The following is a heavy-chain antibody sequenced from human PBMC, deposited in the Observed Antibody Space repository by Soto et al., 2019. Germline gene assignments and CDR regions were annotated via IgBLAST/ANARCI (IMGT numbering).Heavy chain of an antibody. D-gene: IGHD1-1*01. CDR1: GFTFSNAW. CDR2: IWYDGSNK. J-gene: IGHJ4*02. V-gene: IGHV3-33*08. Sequence: GGSLRLSCAASGFTFSNAWMSWVRQAPGKGLEWVAVIWYDGSNKYYADSVKGRFTISRDNSKNTLYLQMNSLRAEDTAVYYCVRDRNGDFDYWGQGTLVTVSS. CDR3: VRDRNGDFDY.